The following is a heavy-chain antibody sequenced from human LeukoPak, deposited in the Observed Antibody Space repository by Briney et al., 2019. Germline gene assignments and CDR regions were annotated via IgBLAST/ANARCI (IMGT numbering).Heavy chain of an antibody. Sequence: GGSLRLSCAASGITFNNCAMHWVRQAPGKGLEWVAVISYDGSNKYYADSVKGRFTISRDNSKNTLYLQMNSLRAEDTAVYYCARDYFSTSYYYGMDVWGQGTTVTVSS. V-gene: IGHV3-30-3*01. CDR2: ISYDGSNK. CDR3: ARDYFSTSYYYGMDV. D-gene: IGHD3-10*01. J-gene: IGHJ6*01. CDR1: GITFNNCA.